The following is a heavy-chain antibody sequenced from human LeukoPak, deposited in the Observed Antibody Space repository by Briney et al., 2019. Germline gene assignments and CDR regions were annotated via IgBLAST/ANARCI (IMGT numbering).Heavy chain of an antibody. J-gene: IGHJ3*02. D-gene: IGHD4-17*01. CDR1: GGSISSSSYY. Sequence: SETLSLTCTVSGGSISSSSYYWGWIRQPPGKGLEWIGSIYYSGSTYYNPSLKSRVTISVDTSKNQFSLKLSSVTAADTAVYYCASYGDYEAGAFDIWGQGTMVTVSS. V-gene: IGHV4-39*07. CDR3: ASYGDYEAGAFDI. CDR2: IYYSGST.